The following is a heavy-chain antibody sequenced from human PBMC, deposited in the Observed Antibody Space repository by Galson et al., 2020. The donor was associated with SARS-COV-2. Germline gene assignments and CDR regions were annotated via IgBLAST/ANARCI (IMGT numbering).Heavy chain of an antibody. J-gene: IGHJ6*03. D-gene: IGHD3-10*01. CDR1: GFTFSTYW. CDR2: IHRDGSTT. V-gene: IGHV3-74*01. CDR3: ARESAVQGGYYIDV. Sequence: DLHGESLKISCAASGFTFSTYWMHCVRQAPGKGLVWVSRIHRDGSTTTYADSVQGRFTISRDNAKNTLYLQMSSLRAEDAAVYYCARESAVQGGYYIDVWGKGTTVTVSS.